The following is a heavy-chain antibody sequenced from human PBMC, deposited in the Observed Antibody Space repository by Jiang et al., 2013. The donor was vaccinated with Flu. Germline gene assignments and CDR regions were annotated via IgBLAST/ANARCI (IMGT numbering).Heavy chain of an antibody. D-gene: IGHD4-17*01. CDR3: ARDQDRYGDYDWFDP. J-gene: IGHJ5*02. CDR2: IYTSGST. CDR1: GGSISSYY. Sequence: SGSGLVKPSETLSLTCTVSGGSISSYYWNWIRQPAGKGLEWIGRIYTSGSTNYNPSLKSRVTMSVDTSKNQFSLKLSSVTAADTAVYYCARDQDRYGDYDWFDPWGQGTLVTVSS. V-gene: IGHV4-4*07.